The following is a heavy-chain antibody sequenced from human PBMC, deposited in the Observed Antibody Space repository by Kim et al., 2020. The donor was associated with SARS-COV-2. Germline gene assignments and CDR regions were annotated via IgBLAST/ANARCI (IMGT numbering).Heavy chain of an antibody. J-gene: IGHJ6*03. D-gene: IGHD3-3*01. V-gene: IGHV3-15*01. Sequence: PVKGRFTISRDDSKNTLYLQMNSLKTEDTAVYYCTTITIFGVVYYYYYMDVWGKGTTVTVSS. CDR3: TTITIFGVVYYYYYMDV.